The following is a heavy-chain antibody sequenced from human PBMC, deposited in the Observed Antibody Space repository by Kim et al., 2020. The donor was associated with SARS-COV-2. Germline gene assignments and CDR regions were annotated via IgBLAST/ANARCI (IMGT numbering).Heavy chain of an antibody. CDR1: GLTVSNNY. V-gene: IGHV3-53*01. Sequence: GGSLRLSCAPSGLTVSNNYMNWVRQAPGKGLEWVSIIYIDGRTFYADSVRGRFTISRDNFKNTVYLQMNSLTADDTAIYYCAADLDPNNAQHWGQGTLVTVSS. CDR3: AADLDPNNAQH. D-gene: IGHD1-20*01. CDR2: IYIDGRT. J-gene: IGHJ4*02.